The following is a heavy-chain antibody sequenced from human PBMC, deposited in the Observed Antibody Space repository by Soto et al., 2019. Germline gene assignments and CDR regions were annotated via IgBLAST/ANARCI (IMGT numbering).Heavy chain of an antibody. J-gene: IGHJ3*02. D-gene: IGHD1-26*01. CDR1: GGSISSSNW. V-gene: IGHV4-4*02. Sequence: PSETLSLTCAVSGGSISSSNWWSWVRQPPGKGLEWIGEIYRSGSTNYNPSLKSRVTISVDKSKNQFSLKLSSVTAADTAVYYCAREVEWELLPVAFDIWGQGTMVTVSS. CDR3: AREVEWELLPVAFDI. CDR2: IYRSGST.